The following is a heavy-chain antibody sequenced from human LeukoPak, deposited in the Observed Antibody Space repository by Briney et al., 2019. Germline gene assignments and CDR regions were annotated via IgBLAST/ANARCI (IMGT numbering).Heavy chain of an antibody. CDR2: ISSSSSYI. CDR1: GSTFSSYS. Sequence: GGSLRLSCAASGSTFSSYSMNWVRQAPGKGLEWVSSISSSSSYIYYADSVKGRFTISRDNAKNSLYLQVNSLRAEDTAVYYCARDKQMTVDAFDIWGQGTMVTVSS. CDR3: ARDKQMTVDAFDI. V-gene: IGHV3-21*01. J-gene: IGHJ3*02. D-gene: IGHD4-17*01.